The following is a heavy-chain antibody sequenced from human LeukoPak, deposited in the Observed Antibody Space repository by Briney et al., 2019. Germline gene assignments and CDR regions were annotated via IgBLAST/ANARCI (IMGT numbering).Heavy chain of an antibody. CDR2: IYITGST. CDR1: GGSISSYY. D-gene: IGHD3-3*01. Sequence: SETLSLTCTVSGGSISSYYWSWFRQPAGEGLEWIGRIYITGSTNYNPSLKSRVTMSVDTSKSQFSLRLSSVTAADTAVYYCAKSGCHFLKCSFGLLYYLGQGTLVTVSS. V-gene: IGHV4-4*07. CDR3: AKSGCHFLKCSFGLLYY. J-gene: IGHJ4*02.